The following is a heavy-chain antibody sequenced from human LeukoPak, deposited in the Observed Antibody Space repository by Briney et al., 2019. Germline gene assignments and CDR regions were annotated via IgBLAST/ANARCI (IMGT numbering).Heavy chain of an antibody. J-gene: IGHJ4*02. Sequence: ASVKVSCQASGYTFTSYGISWVRQAPGQGLEWMGWISAYNGNTNYAQKLQGRVTMTTDTSTSTAYMELRCLGSDDTAVYYCATRVSSGWLYWGQGTLVTVSS. CDR1: GYTFTSYG. D-gene: IGHD6-19*01. CDR3: ATRVSSGWLY. CDR2: ISAYNGNT. V-gene: IGHV1-18*01.